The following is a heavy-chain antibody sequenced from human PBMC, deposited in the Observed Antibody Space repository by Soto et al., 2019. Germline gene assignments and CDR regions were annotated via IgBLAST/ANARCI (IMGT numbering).Heavy chain of an antibody. CDR3: AKAEQWLVKYNWFDP. V-gene: IGHV3-23*01. D-gene: IGHD6-19*01. Sequence: PRLSCAASGFTFSSYAMSWVRQAPGKGLEWVSAISGSGGSTYYADSVKGRFTISRDNSKNTLYLQMNSLRAEDTAVYYCAKAEQWLVKYNWFDPWGQGTLVTVSS. CDR1: GFTFSSYA. CDR2: ISGSGGST. J-gene: IGHJ5*02.